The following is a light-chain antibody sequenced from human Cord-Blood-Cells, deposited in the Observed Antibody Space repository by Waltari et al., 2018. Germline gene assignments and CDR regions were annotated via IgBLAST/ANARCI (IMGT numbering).Light chain of an antibody. Sequence: QSALTQPASVSGSPGQSITISCTGTSSDVGGDHYVSWYQQHPGKAPQLMIYEVSNRPSGVSNRFSGSKSGNTASLTISGLQAEDEADYYCSSYTSSSTLVFGTGTKVTVL. J-gene: IGLJ1*01. V-gene: IGLV2-14*01. CDR1: SSDVGGDHY. CDR2: EVS. CDR3: SSYTSSSTLV.